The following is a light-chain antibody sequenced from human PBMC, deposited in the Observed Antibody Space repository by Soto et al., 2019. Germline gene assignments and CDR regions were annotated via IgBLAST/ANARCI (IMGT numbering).Light chain of an antibody. J-gene: IGLJ2*01. CDR2: SDN. V-gene: IGLV1-44*01. CDR3: AACYDSRDVV. CDR1: SSNIGSNT. Sequence: QSVLTQPPSASGTPGQRVTISCSGSSSNIGSNTVNWNQQLPGTAPKLLIYSDNQRPSGVPARFSGSKSGTSASLAISGLKSEVEADYYCAACYDSRDVVSGGGTKLPVL.